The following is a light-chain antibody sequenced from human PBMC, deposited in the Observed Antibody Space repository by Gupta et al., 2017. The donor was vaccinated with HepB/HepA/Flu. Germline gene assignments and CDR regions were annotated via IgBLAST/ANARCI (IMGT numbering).Light chain of an antibody. Sequence: DIHMTQSPSSLSAAVGDRVTITGRASQSISSYLNWYHQKPGKAHKLLIYAASSLQSGVPSRFSGSGSGTDFTLTISSLQPEDFATYYCQQSYSTPITFGHGTKVDIK. CDR1: QSISSY. CDR2: AAS. J-gene: IGKJ3*01. V-gene: IGKV1-39*01. CDR3: QQSYSTPIT.